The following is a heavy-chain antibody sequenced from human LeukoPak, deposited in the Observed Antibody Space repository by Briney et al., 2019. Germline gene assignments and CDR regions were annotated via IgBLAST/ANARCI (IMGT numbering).Heavy chain of an antibody. V-gene: IGHV4-38-2*02. CDR1: GSSVTSGYY. J-gene: IGHJ4*02. Sequence: SETLSLTCTVSGSSVTSGYYWGCIRQPPGKGLEWIGEINHSGSTNYNPSLKSRVTISVDTSKNQFSLKLSSVTAADTAVYYCAENMYSSSSWGQGTLVTVSS. D-gene: IGHD6-6*01. CDR2: INHSGST. CDR3: AENMYSSSS.